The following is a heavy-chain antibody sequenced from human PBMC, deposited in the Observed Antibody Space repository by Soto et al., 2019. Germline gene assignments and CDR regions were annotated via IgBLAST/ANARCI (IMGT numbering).Heavy chain of an antibody. CDR2: IIPIFGTA. J-gene: IGHJ6*02. Sequence: ASVKVSCKASGGTFSSYAISWVRQAPGQGLEWMGGIIPIFGTANYAQKFQGRVTITADESTSTAYMELSSTRSEDTAVYYCARVASPDCSGGRCFRDYELCCYYYGRDAHRRGSTGAV. CDR1: GGTFSSYA. D-gene: IGHD2-15*01. V-gene: IGHV1-69*13. CDR3: ARVASPDCSGGRCFRDYELCCYYYGRDA.